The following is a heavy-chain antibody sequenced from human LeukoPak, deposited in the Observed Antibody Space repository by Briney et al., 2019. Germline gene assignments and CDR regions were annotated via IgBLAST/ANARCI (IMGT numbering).Heavy chain of an antibody. D-gene: IGHD6-13*01. CDR2: IYNSGST. CDR3: ARPPRAGGGLDY. V-gene: IGHV4-39*01. Sequence: PSETLSLTCTVSGGSISSNSYYWGWIRQPPGKGLEWLANIYNSGSTYYNPYLKRRVSMSVDTSRNQFSLKLTSVTAADTAVYFCARPPRAGGGLDYWGQGTLVTVSS. J-gene: IGHJ4*02. CDR1: GGSISSNSYY.